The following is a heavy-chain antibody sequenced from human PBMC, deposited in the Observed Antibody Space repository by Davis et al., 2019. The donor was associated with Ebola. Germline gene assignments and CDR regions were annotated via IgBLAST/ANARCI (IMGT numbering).Heavy chain of an antibody. CDR1: GFSLSTSE. Sequence: GGSLRLSCVRSGFSLSTSEMNWVRQAPGKGLDWVSYISASGLTIYYSDSVKGRFTISRDNAKNSLYLQMNSLRAEDTAVYYCARETYYYDSSGYSGYFDYWGQGTLVTVSS. D-gene: IGHD3-22*01. CDR2: ISASGLTI. J-gene: IGHJ4*02. CDR3: ARETYYYDSSGYSGYFDY. V-gene: IGHV3-48*03.